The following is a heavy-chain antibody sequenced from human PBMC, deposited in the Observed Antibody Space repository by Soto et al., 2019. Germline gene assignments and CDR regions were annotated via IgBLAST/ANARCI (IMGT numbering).Heavy chain of an antibody. CDR1: GGTFSSYT. CDR3: ASRNNDRYCSSTSCYDSDY. Sequence: QVQLVQSGAEVKKPGSSVKVSCKASGGTFSSYTISWVRQAPGQGLEWMGRIIPILGIANYAQKFQGRVTITADKTTSQAYMELSSLRSEDTAVYYCASRNNDRYCSSTSCYDSDYWGQGTLVTVSS. J-gene: IGHJ4*02. D-gene: IGHD2-2*01. CDR2: IIPILGIA. V-gene: IGHV1-69*02.